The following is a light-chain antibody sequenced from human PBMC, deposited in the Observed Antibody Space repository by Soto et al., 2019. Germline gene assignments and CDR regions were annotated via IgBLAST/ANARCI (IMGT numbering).Light chain of an antibody. V-gene: IGKV3-11*01. CDR3: QQRTNWPPTHT. CDR2: DAS. CDR1: QSIATF. Sequence: EIVLTQSPATLSLSPGERATLSCRASQSIATFLTWYQQKTGQPPRLLIYDASKRATGIPARFSGSRSGTDFSHSISSLEPVDLAIYYCQQRTNWPPTHTFGQGTKLEIK. J-gene: IGKJ2*01.